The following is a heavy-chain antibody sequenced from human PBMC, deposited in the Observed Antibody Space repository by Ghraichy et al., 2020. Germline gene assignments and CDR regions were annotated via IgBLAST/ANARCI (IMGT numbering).Heavy chain of an antibody. J-gene: IGHJ4*02. CDR1: GFTFSSYA. CDR3: AKDKFVLVAATPGLTDY. Sequence: GGSLRLSCAASGFTFSSYAMSWVRQAPGKGLEWVSAISGSGGSTYYADSVKGRFTISRDNSKNTLYLQMNSLRAEDTAVYYCAKDKFVLVAATPGLTDYWGQGTLVTVSS. CDR2: ISGSGGST. V-gene: IGHV3-23*01. D-gene: IGHD2-15*01.